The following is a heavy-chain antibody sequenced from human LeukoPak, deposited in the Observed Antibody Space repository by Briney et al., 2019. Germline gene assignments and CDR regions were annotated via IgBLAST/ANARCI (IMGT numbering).Heavy chain of an antibody. CDR1: GGSFSGYY. CDR3: ASGYFDY. J-gene: IGHJ4*02. CDR2: INHSGST. D-gene: IGHD7-27*01. Sequence: SETLSLTCAVYGGSFSGYYWSWIRQPPGKGLEWIGEINHSGSTNYNPSLRSRVTISVDTSKNQFSLKLSSVTAADTAVYYCASGYFDYWGQGTLVTVSS. V-gene: IGHV4-34*01.